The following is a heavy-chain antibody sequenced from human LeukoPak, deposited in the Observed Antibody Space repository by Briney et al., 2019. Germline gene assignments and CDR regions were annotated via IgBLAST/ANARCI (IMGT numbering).Heavy chain of an antibody. Sequence: PSETLSLTCTVSGGSISSYYWSWIRQPPGKGLEWIGYIYTSGSTNYNPSLKSRVTISVDTSKNQFSLKLSSVTAADTAVYYRARHTYYDFWSGYYTYYYYYMDVWGKGTTVTVSS. CDR2: IYTSGST. D-gene: IGHD3-3*01. CDR1: GGSISSYY. J-gene: IGHJ6*03. CDR3: ARHTYYDFWSGYYTYYYYYMDV. V-gene: IGHV4-4*09.